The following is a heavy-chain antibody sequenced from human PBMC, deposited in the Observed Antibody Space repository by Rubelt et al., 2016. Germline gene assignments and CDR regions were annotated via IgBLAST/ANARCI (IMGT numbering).Heavy chain of an antibody. J-gene: IGHJ6*02. V-gene: IGHV1-3*01. D-gene: IGHD3-3*01. Sequence: SQKFQGRVTITRDTSASTAYMELSSLRSEDTAVYYCARASFYDFWSGYFYGMDVWGQGTTVTVSS. CDR3: ARASFYDFWSGYFYGMDV.